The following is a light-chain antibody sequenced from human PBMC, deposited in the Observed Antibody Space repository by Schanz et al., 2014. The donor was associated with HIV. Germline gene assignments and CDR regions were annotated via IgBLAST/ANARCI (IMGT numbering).Light chain of an antibody. CDR1: QSVSSD. Sequence: EIVLTQSPGTLSLSPGERATLSCRASQSVSSDLAWYRLKPGQAPRLVIYGASSRATGITDRFSGSGSGTDFTLTISRLEPEDFAVYYCQQYSYSPRTFGQGTKLEIK. CDR2: GAS. V-gene: IGKV3-20*01. CDR3: QQYSYSPRT. J-gene: IGKJ2*02.